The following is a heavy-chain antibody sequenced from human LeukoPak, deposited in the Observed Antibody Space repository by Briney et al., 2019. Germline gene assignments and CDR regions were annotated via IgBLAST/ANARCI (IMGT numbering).Heavy chain of an antibody. CDR1: GFTVSINY. J-gene: IGHJ4*02. D-gene: IGHD3-10*01. CDR2: IYSGGST. V-gene: IGHV3-66*01. Sequence: QPGGSLRLSCAASGFTVSINYMSWVRQAPGKGLEWVSVIYSGGSTYYADSVKGRFTISRDNSKNTLYLQMNSLRAEDTAVYYCARDLPSLWFGELDYWGQGTLVTASS. CDR3: ARDLPSLWFGELDY.